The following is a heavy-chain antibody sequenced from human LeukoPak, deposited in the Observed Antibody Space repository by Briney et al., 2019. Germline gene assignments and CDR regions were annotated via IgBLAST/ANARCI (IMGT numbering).Heavy chain of an antibody. Sequence: HPGGSLRLSCAASGFTFSSYGMRWVRQAPGKGLEWVAFIRYDGSNKYYADSVKGRFTISRDNSKNTLYLQMNSLRAEDTAVYYCAKDNRVLWFGELWFDPWGQGTLVTVSS. CDR2: IRYDGSNK. CDR1: GFTFSSYG. CDR3: AKDNRVLWFGELWFDP. V-gene: IGHV3-30*02. J-gene: IGHJ5*02. D-gene: IGHD3-10*01.